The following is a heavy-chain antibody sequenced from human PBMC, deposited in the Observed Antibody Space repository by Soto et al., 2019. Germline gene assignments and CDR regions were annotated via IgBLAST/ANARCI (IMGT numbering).Heavy chain of an antibody. D-gene: IGHD3-9*01. V-gene: IGHV3-23*01. CDR1: GFPFSSYA. J-gene: IGHJ4*02. CDR3: AKTIRGIGRYFDWLLSPVSQFDY. CDR2: ISGSGGST. Sequence: HPGGSLRLSCAASGFPFSSYAMSWVRQAPGKGLEWVSAISGSGGSTYYADSVKGRFTISRDNSKNTLYLQMNSLRAEDTAVYYCAKTIRGIGRYFDWLLSPVSQFDYWGQGTLVTVSS.